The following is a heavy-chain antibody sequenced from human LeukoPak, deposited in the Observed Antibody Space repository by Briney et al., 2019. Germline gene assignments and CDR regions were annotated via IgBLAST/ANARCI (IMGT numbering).Heavy chain of an antibody. CDR2: VNLQGST. V-gene: IGHV4-4*02. CDR3: AREGGPYRPLDY. CDR1: GGSITNTNY. Sequence: SGTLSLTCGVSGGSITNTNYWTWIRQPPGKGLEWIGEVNLQGSTNYNPSLMGRVAIAVDTSENHISLQLTSVTAADTAVYYCAREGGPYRPLDYSGQGTLVTVSS. J-gene: IGHJ4*02.